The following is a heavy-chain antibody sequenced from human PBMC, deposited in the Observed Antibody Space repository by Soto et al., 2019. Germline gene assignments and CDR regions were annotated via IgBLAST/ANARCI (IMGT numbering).Heavy chain of an antibody. CDR2: FDPEDGET. CDR3: ATLSRSYSQMNDYDYGMDV. CDR1: GYTLTELS. J-gene: IGHJ6*02. Sequence: ASVKVSCKVSGYTLTELSMHWVRQAPGKGLEWMGGFDPEDGETIYAQKFQGRVTMTEDTSTDTAYMELSSLRSEDTAVYYCATLSRSYSQMNDYDYGMDVWGQGTTVTVSS. V-gene: IGHV1-24*01. D-gene: IGHD3-10*01.